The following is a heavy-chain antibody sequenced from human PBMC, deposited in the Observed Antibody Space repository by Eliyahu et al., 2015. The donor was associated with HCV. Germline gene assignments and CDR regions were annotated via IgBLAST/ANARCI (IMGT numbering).Heavy chain of an antibody. CDR1: GFTFDDYA. D-gene: IGHD3-22*01. CDR3: AKDERGYDSRPGAFDI. CDR2: ISWNSGSI. J-gene: IGHJ3*02. V-gene: IGHV3-9*01. Sequence: EVQLVESGGGLVQPGRSLRLSCAASGFTFDDYAMHWVRQAPGKGLEWVSGISWNSGSIGYADSVKGRFTISRDNAKNSLYLQMNSLRAEDTALYYCAKDERGYDSRPGAFDIWGQGTMVTVSS.